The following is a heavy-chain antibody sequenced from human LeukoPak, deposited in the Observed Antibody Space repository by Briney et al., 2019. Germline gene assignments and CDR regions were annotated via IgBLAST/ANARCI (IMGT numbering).Heavy chain of an antibody. V-gene: IGHV3-23*01. CDR1: GFPFSSYA. J-gene: IGHJ4*02. D-gene: IGHD1-14*01. Sequence: PGGSLRLSCAASGFPFSSYAMSWVRQAPGKGLEWVSTISNSDDSTYYADSVKGRFTISRDNSENTLFLRMNSLGAEDTAVYYCAKATGYLLWGQGTLVIVSS. CDR3: AKATGYLL. CDR2: ISNSDDST.